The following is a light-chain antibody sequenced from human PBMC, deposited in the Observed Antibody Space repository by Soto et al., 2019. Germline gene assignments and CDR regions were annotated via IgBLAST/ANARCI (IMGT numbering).Light chain of an antibody. CDR3: QQRSNWPPGLT. J-gene: IGKJ4*01. CDR2: DAS. CDR1: QSVSSY. Sequence: DIVLTQSPATLSLSQGERANISCRASQSVSSYLAWYQQKPGQAPRLLIYDASNRATGIPARFSGSGSGTDFTLTISSLEPEDFAVYYCQQRSNWPPGLTFGGGTKVEIK. V-gene: IGKV3-11*01.